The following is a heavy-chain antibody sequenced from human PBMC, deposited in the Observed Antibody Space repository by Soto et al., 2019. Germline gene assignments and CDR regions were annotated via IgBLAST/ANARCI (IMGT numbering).Heavy chain of an antibody. CDR1: GYIFTSFG. V-gene: IGHV1-18*01. Sequence: QVQLVQSGAEVKKPGASVKVSCKASGYIFTSFGLSWVRQAPGQGLEWLGGNNTYNGKTNYAQKFQGRVTMTTDTSTSTAYMELRSLRSDDTAVYYCARDNNYFDPWGQGTLVTVSS. CDR2: NNTYNGKT. CDR3: ARDNNYFDP. D-gene: IGHD1-20*01. J-gene: IGHJ5*02.